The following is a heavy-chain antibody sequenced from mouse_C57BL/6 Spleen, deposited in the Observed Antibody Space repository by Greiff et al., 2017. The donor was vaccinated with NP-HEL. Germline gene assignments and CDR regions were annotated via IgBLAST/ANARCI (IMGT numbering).Heavy chain of an antibody. CDR3: ARDPQATEYYYAMDY. V-gene: IGHV5-17*01. CDR2: ISSGSSTT. CDR1: GFTFSDYG. J-gene: IGHJ4*01. Sequence: EVKVVESGGGLVKPGGSLKLSCAASGFTFSDYGMHWVRQAPEKGLEWVAYISSGSSTTYYADTVKGRFTISRDNAKNNLFLQMTSLRSEDTAMFYCARDPQATEYYYAMDYWGQGTSVTVSS. D-gene: IGHD3-2*02.